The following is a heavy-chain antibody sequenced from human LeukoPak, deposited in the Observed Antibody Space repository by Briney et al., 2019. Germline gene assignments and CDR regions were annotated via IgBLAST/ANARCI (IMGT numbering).Heavy chain of an antibody. V-gene: IGHV3-23*01. J-gene: IGHJ4*02. CDR3: VKDDGWVQYAN. Sequence: GGSLRLSCAASGFTFSSYAMSWVRQAPGKGLEWVSAISGSGGSTYYADSVKGRFIISRDNSKNTVYLQMNSLSAEDAAVYYCVKDDGWVQYANWGQGTLVTVSS. CDR2: ISGSGGST. D-gene: IGHD5-24*01. CDR1: GFTFSSYA.